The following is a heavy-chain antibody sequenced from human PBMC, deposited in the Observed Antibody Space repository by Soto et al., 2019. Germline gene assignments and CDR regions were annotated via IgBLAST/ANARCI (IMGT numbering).Heavy chain of an antibody. D-gene: IGHD4-17*01. J-gene: IGHJ4*02. CDR2: IYHSGST. V-gene: IGHV4-4*02. Sequence: QVQLQESGPGLVKPSGTLSLTCAVSGGSISSSNWWSWVRQPPGKGLEWIGEIYHSGSTNYNPSLKSRVTISVDKSTNQFSLKLSSVTAADTAVYYCARAVRLTTVPDYVDYWGQGTLVTVSS. CDR1: GGSISSSNW. CDR3: ARAVRLTTVPDYVDY.